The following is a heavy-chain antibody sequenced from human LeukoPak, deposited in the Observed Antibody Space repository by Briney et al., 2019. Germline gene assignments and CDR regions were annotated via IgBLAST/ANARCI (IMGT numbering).Heavy chain of an antibody. V-gene: IGHV3-7*01. CDR2: INQDGSEI. J-gene: IGHJ4*02. CDR1: GFTFSSW. Sequence: GGSLRLSCAASGFTFSSWMSWVRQAPGKGLEWVANINQDGSEIHYVDSVKGRFTISRDNAKNSLYLQMNSLRAEDAAVYYCTTGDYFDYWGQGTLVTVSS. D-gene: IGHD7-27*01. CDR3: TTGDYFDY.